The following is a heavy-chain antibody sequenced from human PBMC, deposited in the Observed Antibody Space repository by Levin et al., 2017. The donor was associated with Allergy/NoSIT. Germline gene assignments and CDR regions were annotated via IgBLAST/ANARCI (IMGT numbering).Heavy chain of an antibody. Sequence: SETLSLTCTVSGGSISSSSYYWGWIRQPPGKGLEWIGSIYYSGSTYYNPSLKSRVTISVDTSKNQFSLKLSSVTAADTAVYYCARGLPAASGWYPIFKAINWFDPWGQGTLVTVSS. V-gene: IGHV4-39*07. D-gene: IGHD6-19*01. CDR2: IYYSGST. J-gene: IGHJ5*02. CDR3: ARGLPAASGWYPIFKAINWFDP. CDR1: GGSISSSSYY.